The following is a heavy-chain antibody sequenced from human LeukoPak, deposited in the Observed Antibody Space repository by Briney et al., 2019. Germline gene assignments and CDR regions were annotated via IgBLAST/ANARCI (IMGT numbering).Heavy chain of an antibody. CDR2: IYYSGST. J-gene: IGHJ4*02. V-gene: IGHV4-59*01. D-gene: IGHD3-16*01. CDR3: ARGGRLTADY. Sequence: SETLSLTCTVSGDSISSYYWSWIRQPPGKGLEWIGYIYYSGSTNYNPSLKSRVTISIDTSNNQFSLKLTSVTAADTAVYYCARGGRLTADYWGQGTLVTVSS. CDR1: GDSISSYY.